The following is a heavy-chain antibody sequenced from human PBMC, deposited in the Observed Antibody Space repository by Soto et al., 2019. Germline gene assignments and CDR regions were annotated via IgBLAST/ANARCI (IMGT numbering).Heavy chain of an antibody. CDR2: IIPIFGTA. V-gene: IGHV1-69*01. CDR1: GGTFSSYA. D-gene: IGHD1-26*01. Sequence: QVQLVQSGAEVKKPGSSMKVSCKGSGGTFSSYAISWVRQAPGQGLEWMGGIIPIFGTANYAQKFQGRVTITADESMSTAYMELSSLRSEDTAVYYCARVTVGTTNYYYYYGIDVWGQGTTVTVSS. J-gene: IGHJ6*02. CDR3: ARVTVGTTNYYYYYGIDV.